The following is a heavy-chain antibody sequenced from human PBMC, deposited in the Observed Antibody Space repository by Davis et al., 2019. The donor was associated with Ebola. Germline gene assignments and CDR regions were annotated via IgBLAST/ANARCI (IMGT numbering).Heavy chain of an antibody. Sequence: PGGSLRLSCAASGFTFSSYAMSWVRQAPGKGLEWVSAISGSGGSTYYADSVKGRFTISRDNAKNSLYLQMNSLRAEDTALYYCAKDDGSSHQDAAFDIWGQGTMVTVSS. V-gene: IGHV3-23*01. J-gene: IGHJ3*02. D-gene: IGHD6-13*01. CDR1: GFTFSSYA. CDR3: AKDDGSSHQDAAFDI. CDR2: ISGSGGST.